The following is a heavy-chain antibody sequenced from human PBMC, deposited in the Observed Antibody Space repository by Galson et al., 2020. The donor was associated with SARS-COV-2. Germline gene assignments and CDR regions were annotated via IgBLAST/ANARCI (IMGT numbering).Heavy chain of an antibody. V-gene: IGHV1-69*10. D-gene: IGHD3-3*01. CDR2: IIPILGIA. J-gene: IGHJ6*03. CDR3: ARAYYDFWSGLTYYYYYMDV. CDR1: GGTFSSYP. Sequence: SVNVSCKASGGTFSSYPISWVRQAPGHGLEWMGGIIPILGIANYAHKFQRRVPITADKSTSTAYMELSSLRSEDTAVYYCARAYYDFWSGLTYYYYYMDVWGKGTTVTVSS.